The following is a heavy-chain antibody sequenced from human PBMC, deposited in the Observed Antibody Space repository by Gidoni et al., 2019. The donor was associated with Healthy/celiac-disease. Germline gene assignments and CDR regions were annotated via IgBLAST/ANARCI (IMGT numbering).Heavy chain of an antibody. D-gene: IGHD4-17*01. J-gene: IGHJ4*02. V-gene: IGHV4-38-2*02. Sequence: TSGYYWGWIRQPPGKGLAWIGSIYHSGSTYYKPSLKSRVTISVDTSKNQFSLKLSSVTAADTAVYSCASELFMTTVTTGDYWGQGTLGTGAS. CDR1: TSGYY. CDR2: IYHSGST. CDR3: ASELFMTTVTTGDY.